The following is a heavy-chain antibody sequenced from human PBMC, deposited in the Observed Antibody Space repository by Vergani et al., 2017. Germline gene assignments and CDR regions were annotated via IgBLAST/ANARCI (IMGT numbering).Heavy chain of an antibody. J-gene: IGHJ4*02. Sequence: QVQVVQPGAEVKNSGASVKVPCKTSGYTFSNYYMHWVRQAPGQGLEWMGIIKPSGGHTNYAQKFQGRVTMTRDTSTSTVYMELSSLRSEDPAIYYCARGDYGIVTGYRYWGQGTLVTVSA. CDR3: ARGDYGIVTGYRY. V-gene: IGHV1-46*03. CDR1: GYTFSNYY. D-gene: IGHD3-9*01. CDR2: IKPSGGHT.